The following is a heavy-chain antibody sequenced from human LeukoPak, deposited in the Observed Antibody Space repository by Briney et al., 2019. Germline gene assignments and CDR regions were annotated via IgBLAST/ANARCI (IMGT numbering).Heavy chain of an antibody. V-gene: IGHV3-33*01. Sequence: PGRSLRLSCAASGSTFSSYGMHWVRQAPGKGLEWVAVIWYDGSNKYYADSVKGRFTISRDNSKNTLYLQMNSLRAEDTAVYYCARDLCGDGYNCYGMDVWGQGTTVTVSS. CDR2: IWYDGSNK. D-gene: IGHD5-12*01. CDR3: ARDLCGDGYNCYGMDV. J-gene: IGHJ6*02. CDR1: GSTFSSYG.